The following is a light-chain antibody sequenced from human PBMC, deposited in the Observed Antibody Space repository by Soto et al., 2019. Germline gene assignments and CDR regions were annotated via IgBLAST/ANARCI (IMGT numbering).Light chain of an antibody. J-gene: IGKJ4*01. V-gene: IGKV3-20*01. Sequence: IVLTQSPDTLSLSPGERATLSCRASQDISSVFLAWYQQRPGQAPRLRIYGSSNRATGTPTRFSVSGSGTDFKLTISRLEPEDFAVYYGQQDGRSPPVTFGGGTKVEIK. CDR1: QDISSVF. CDR3: QQDGRSPPVT. CDR2: GSS.